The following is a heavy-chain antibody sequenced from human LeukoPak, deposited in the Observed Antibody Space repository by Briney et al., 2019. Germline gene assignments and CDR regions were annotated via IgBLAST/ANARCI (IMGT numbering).Heavy chain of an antibody. Sequence: GGSLRLSCAASGFTFSSSWMHWVRQAPGKGLVWVSRMNSDGSNTNYADSVKGRFSISRDNAKNTLYLQMNSLRAEDTAVYYCARAGYYRFDYWGQGTLVTVSS. CDR2: MNSDGSNT. CDR1: GFTFSSSW. J-gene: IGHJ4*02. V-gene: IGHV3-74*01. CDR3: ARAGYYRFDY. D-gene: IGHD2/OR15-2a*01.